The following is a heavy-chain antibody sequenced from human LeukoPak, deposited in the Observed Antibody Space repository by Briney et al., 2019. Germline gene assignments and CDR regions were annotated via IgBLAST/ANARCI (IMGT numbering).Heavy chain of an antibody. CDR1: EFTFSSYG. V-gene: IGHV3-23*01. D-gene: IGHD5-18*01. Sequence: PGGSLRLSCAASEFTFSSYGMSWVRQALGKGLEWVSGISGSGSNTYYADSVKGRFTISRDNSKNTLYLQMNSLRAEDTAVYYCAKQGGYGYYYYMDVWGKGTTVTASS. J-gene: IGHJ6*03. CDR3: AKQGGYGYYYYMDV. CDR2: ISGSGSNT.